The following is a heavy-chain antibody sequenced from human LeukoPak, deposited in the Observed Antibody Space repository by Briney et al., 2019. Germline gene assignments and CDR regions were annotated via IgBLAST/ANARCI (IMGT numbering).Heavy chain of an antibody. Sequence: PGGSLRLSCAASGFTFSSCGMHWVRQAPGKGLEWVAVISYDGSNKYYADSVKGRFTISRDNSKNTLYLQMNSLRAEDTAVYYCAKDYCGGDCSTFDYWGQGTLVTVSS. CDR2: ISYDGSNK. V-gene: IGHV3-30*18. CDR3: AKDYCGGDCSTFDY. D-gene: IGHD2-21*02. J-gene: IGHJ4*02. CDR1: GFTFSSCG.